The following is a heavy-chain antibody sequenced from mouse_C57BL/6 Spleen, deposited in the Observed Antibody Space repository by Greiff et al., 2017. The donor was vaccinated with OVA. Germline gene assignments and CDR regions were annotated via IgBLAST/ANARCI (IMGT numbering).Heavy chain of an antibody. D-gene: IGHD1-1*01. CDR3: AREREGYYGSSSVWFAY. J-gene: IGHJ3*01. CDR1: GYTFTGYW. Sequence: VQVVEPGAELMKPGASVKLSCKASGYTFTGYWIEWVKQRPGHGLEWIGEILPGSGSTNYNEKFKGKATFSVDTSSTTAYMQLSSLTTEDSAIDYCAREREGYYGSSSVWFAYWGQGTLVTVSA. V-gene: IGHV1-9*01. CDR2: ILPGSGST.